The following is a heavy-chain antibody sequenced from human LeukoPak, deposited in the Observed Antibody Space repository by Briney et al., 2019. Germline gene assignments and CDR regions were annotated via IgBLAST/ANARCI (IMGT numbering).Heavy chain of an antibody. CDR3: AKTRKYSSGWLYYFDY. J-gene: IGHJ4*02. CDR1: GFTFDDYG. V-gene: IGHV3-20*04. D-gene: IGHD6-19*01. CDR2: INWNGGST. Sequence: PGGSLRLSCAASGFTFDDYGMSWVRQAPGKGLEWVSGINWNGGSTGYADSVKGRFTISRDNAKNSLYLQMNSLRAEDTAVYYCAKTRKYSSGWLYYFDYWGQGTLVTVSS.